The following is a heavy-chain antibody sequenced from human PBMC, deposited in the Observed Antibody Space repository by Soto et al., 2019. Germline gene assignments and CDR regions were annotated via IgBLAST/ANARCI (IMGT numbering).Heavy chain of an antibody. Sequence: EVEVVESGGGLVQPGESLRLSCAASGFIFTNYWMYWVRQVPGRGLVWVSGITHDGSGTKYADSVKGRFTISRDNAKNTVYLQMNSLRPEDTAVYYCGSVFEYWGRGTLVTVSS. CDR3: GSVFEY. CDR1: GFIFTNYW. J-gene: IGHJ4*01. V-gene: IGHV3-74*01. CDR2: ITHDGSGT.